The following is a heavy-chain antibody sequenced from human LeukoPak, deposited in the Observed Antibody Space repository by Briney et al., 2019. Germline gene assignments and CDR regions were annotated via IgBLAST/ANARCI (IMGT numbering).Heavy chain of an antibody. Sequence: GGSLRLSCAASGFTFSSYGMHWVRQAPGKGLEWVAFIRYDGSNKYYADSVKGRFTISRDNSKNTLYLQMNSLRAEDTAVYYCAKDSYSGSYYGWFSRGYYFDYWGQGTLVTVSS. CDR3: AKDSYSGSYYGWFSRGYYFDY. V-gene: IGHV3-30*02. D-gene: IGHD1-26*01. CDR2: IRYDGSNK. J-gene: IGHJ4*02. CDR1: GFTFSSYG.